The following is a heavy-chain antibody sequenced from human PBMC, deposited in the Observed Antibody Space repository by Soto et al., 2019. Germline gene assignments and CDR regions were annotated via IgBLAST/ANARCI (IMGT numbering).Heavy chain of an antibody. V-gene: IGHV1-2*02. J-gene: IGHJ5*02. D-gene: IGHD3-3*01. Sequence: ASVKVSCKASGYTFTGYYIHWVRQARGQGLEWMGWINPNSGGTNYAQKFQGRVTMTRDTSISTAYMELSRLRSDYTAVYYWARGRGGGARITIFGVVRGDWFDPWGQGTLVTVSS. CDR2: INPNSGGT. CDR3: ARGRGGGARITIFGVVRGDWFDP. CDR1: GYTFTGYY.